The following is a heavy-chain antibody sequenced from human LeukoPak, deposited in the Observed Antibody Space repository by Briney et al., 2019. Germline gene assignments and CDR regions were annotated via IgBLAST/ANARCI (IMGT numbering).Heavy chain of an antibody. D-gene: IGHD1-26*01. CDR1: GFIFSNHA. CDR3: VRAIVGATLDY. V-gene: IGHV3-64D*06. J-gene: IGHJ4*02. Sequence: GGSLRLSCSASGFIFSNHAMHWVRQAPGKGLEYVSAINGNGGGTYNADSVKGRFTTSRDNSKNTLYLQMSSLRADDTAVYYCVRAIVGATLDYWGQGTLVTVSS. CDR2: INGNGGGT.